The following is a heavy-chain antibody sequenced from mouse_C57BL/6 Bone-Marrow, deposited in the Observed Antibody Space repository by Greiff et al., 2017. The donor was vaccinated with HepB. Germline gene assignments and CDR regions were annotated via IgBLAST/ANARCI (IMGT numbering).Heavy chain of an antibody. CDR2: IHPNSGST. J-gene: IGHJ1*03. CDR3: AREPLLREGYFDV. Sequence: QVQLQHPGAELVKPGASVKLSCKASGYTFTSYWMHWVKQRPGQGLEWIGMIHPNSGSTNYNEKFKSKATLTVDKSSSTDYMPLSSLTSEDSAVYYCAREPLLREGYFDVWGTGTTVTVSS. CDR1: GYTFTSYW. V-gene: IGHV1-64*01. D-gene: IGHD1-2*01.